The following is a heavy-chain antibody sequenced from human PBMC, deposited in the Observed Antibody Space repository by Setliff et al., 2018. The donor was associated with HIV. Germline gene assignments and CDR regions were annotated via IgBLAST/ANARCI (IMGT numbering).Heavy chain of an antibody. V-gene: IGHV1-46*01. CDR2: INPSGGST. CDR3: ARDLRGTDYNFWSGSFYGMDV. Sequence: ASVKVSCKASGYIFTRYYLHWVRQAPGQGLEWMAIINPSGGSTGYEQKFQGRLTVTGDTSTGTVSMELSSLTSDDTAVYFCARDLRGTDYNFWSGSFYGMDVWGQGTTVTVSS. J-gene: IGHJ6*02. D-gene: IGHD3-3*01. CDR1: GYIFTRYY.